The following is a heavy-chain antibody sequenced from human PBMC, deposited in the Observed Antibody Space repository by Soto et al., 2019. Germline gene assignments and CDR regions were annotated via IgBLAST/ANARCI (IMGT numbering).Heavy chain of an antibody. CDR1: GGSIYRSGYY. CDR3: GKVLVGATGHTDSDS. CDR2: IYYNGIT. D-gene: IGHD2-15*01. Sequence: PSETLSLTCTVSGGSIYRSGYYWGWIRQPPGRGLEWIGNIYYNGITYSNPSLRSLVTISRDTSKNQFSLKLTSVTAADTALYYCGKVLVGATGHTDSDSWGQGTLVTVSS. J-gene: IGHJ4*02. V-gene: IGHV4-39*01.